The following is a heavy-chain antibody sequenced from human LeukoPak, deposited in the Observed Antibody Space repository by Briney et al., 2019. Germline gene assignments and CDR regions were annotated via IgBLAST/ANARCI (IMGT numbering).Heavy chain of an antibody. Sequence: PGGSLRLSCAASGLTFSRYWMHWVRQAPGRGRVWVSRINSARSSTSYADSLKGRFTISRDNAKNTLYLQINSLRAEDTAVYYGARSGTLAGAYYFDDWGQGTLVTVSS. CDR3: ARSGTLAGAYYFDD. CDR1: GLTFSRYW. V-gene: IGHV3-74*01. J-gene: IGHJ4*02. D-gene: IGHD6-13*01. CDR2: INSARSST.